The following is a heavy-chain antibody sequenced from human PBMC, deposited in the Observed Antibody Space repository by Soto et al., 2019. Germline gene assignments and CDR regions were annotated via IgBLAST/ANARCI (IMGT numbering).Heavy chain of an antibody. CDR3: AKSPRFGELSDDY. CDR2: ISGSGGST. D-gene: IGHD3-10*02. CDR1: GFTFSSYA. J-gene: IGHJ4*02. Sequence: EVQLLESGGGLVQPGGSLRLSCAASGFTFSSYAMSWVRQAPGKGLEWVSAISGSGGSTYYADSVKGRFTIARDNSNNTLYLQMNSLRAEDTAVYYCAKSPRFGELSDDYWGQGTLVTVSS. V-gene: IGHV3-23*01.